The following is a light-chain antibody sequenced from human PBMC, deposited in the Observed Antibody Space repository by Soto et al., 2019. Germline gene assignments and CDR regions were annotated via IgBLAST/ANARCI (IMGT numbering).Light chain of an antibody. V-gene: IGLV2-11*01. CDR1: SSDVGGYNF. CDR3: CSYAGSYIYV. J-gene: IGLJ1*01. CDR2: DVS. Sequence: QSALTQPRSVSGSPGQSVTISCTGTSSDVGGYNFVSWYQQHPGKAPKLIIYDVSKRPSGVPDRFSGSRSDNTASLTISGLQAEDEADYYCCSYAGSYIYVFGTGTKGTVL.